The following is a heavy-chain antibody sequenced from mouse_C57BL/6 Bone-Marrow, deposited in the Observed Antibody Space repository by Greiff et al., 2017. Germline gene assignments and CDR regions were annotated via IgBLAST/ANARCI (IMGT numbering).Heavy chain of an antibody. CDR1: GFNIKDDY. D-gene: IGHD2-4*01. J-gene: IGHJ4*01. Sequence: VQLQQSGAELVRPGASVKLSCTASGFNIKDDYMHWVKQRPEQGLEWIGWIDPENGDTEYASKFQGKATITADTSSNTAYLQLSSLTSEDTAVYYCTGYYDYVNAMDYWGQGTSVTVSS. V-gene: IGHV14-4*01. CDR2: IDPENGDT. CDR3: TGYYDYVNAMDY.